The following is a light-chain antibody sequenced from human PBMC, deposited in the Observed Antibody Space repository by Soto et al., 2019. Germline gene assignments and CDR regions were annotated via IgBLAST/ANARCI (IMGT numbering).Light chain of an antibody. CDR3: QQLNSYPWT. J-gene: IGKJ1*01. CDR1: QGISSY. Sequence: DIQLTQSPSFLSASVGDRVTITCRASQGISSYLAWYQQIPGKPPKLLIYAASTLQSGVPSRFSGSASGTEFTLAISSLQPEDFATYYCQQLNSYPWTFGQGTKMESK. V-gene: IGKV1-9*01. CDR2: AAS.